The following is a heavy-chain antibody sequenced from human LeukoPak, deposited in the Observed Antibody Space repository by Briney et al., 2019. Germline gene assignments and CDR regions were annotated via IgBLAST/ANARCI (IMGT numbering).Heavy chain of an antibody. CDR1: GFTFSSYT. Sequence: PGGSLRLSCVASGFTFSSYTMNWIRQAPGKGLEWVSHIGTSSTIYCADSVRGRFTISRDNAKNSLYLQMNSLRVEDTAVYYCARDGYDFWSGSLDYWGQGTLVAVSS. CDR3: ARDGYDFWSGSLDY. V-gene: IGHV3-48*01. CDR2: IGTSSTI. D-gene: IGHD3-3*01. J-gene: IGHJ4*02.